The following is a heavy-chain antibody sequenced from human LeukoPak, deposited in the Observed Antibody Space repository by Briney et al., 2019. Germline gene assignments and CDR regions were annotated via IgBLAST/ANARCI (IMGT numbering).Heavy chain of an antibody. J-gene: IGHJ4*02. CDR2: IYYSGST. Sequence: SETLSLTCTVSGGSISSSSYYWGWIRQPPGKGLEWIGSIYYSGSTYYNPSLKSRVTISVDTSKNQFSLKLSSVTAADTAVYYCARLNVLLWFGEFYWGQGTLVTVSS. CDR3: ARLNVLLWFGEFY. CDR1: GGSISSSSYY. V-gene: IGHV4-39*01. D-gene: IGHD3-10*01.